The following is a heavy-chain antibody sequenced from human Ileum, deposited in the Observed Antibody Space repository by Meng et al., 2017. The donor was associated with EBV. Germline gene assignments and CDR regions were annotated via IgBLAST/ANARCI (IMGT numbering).Heavy chain of an antibody. V-gene: IGHV4-39*07. Sequence: LQESGPGLVRPSETLSLTCSVSGASMSSSNYYWGWIRQSPGKALECIGTIFYRGNTFYNPSLKTRLTISVDTSKNEFSLNLKSVTAADTAVYYCVSAYDYGDYEAFAYWGLGSLVTVSS. CDR3: VSAYDYGDYEAFAY. CDR1: GASMSSSNYY. J-gene: IGHJ4*02. CDR2: IFYRGNT. D-gene: IGHD4-17*01.